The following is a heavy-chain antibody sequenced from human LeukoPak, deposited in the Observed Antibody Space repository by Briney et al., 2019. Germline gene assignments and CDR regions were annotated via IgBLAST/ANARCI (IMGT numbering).Heavy chain of an antibody. CDR1: GFIFSSYA. Sequence: PGGSLRLSCAASGFIFSSYAMSWVRQAPGKGLEWVSAIDTSGGRTFYADSVRGRFTFFRDNSRNTLYLQINSLTAEDTAVYYCAKDLQRLPDSGGHFSPFDYWGQGTLVTVSS. D-gene: IGHD3-22*01. CDR2: IDTSGGRT. J-gene: IGHJ4*02. CDR3: AKDLQRLPDSGGHFSPFDY. V-gene: IGHV3-23*01.